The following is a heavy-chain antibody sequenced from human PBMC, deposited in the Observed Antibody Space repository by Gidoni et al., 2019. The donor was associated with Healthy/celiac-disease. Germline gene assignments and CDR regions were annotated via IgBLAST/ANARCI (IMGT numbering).Heavy chain of an antibody. CDR2: ISYDGSNK. Sequence: QVQLVESGGGVVQPGRSLRLSCASSGFTFSSYAMHWVRQAPGKGLEWVAVISYDGSNKYYADSVKGRFTISRDNSKNTLYLQMNSLRAEDTAVYYCATSEVAGSYWGQGTLVTVSS. V-gene: IGHV3-30*04. CDR3: ATSEVAGSY. J-gene: IGHJ4*02. CDR1: GFTFSSYA. D-gene: IGHD6-19*01.